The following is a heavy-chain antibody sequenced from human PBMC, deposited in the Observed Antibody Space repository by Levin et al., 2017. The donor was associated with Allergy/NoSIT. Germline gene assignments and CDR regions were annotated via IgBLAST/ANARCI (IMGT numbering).Heavy chain of an antibody. Sequence: GGSLRLSCQVSGYVFTSYYIGWVRQMPGKGLEWMGIIYPADSATRYSSSFQGQVTLSVDKSINTAYLQWSSLEASDTAIYYCGRTDYSSTWYYGMDVWGQGTTVTVSS. V-gene: IGHV5-51*01. J-gene: IGHJ6*02. CDR3: GRTDYSSTWYYGMDV. D-gene: IGHD6-13*01. CDR2: IYPADSAT. CDR1: GYVFTSYY.